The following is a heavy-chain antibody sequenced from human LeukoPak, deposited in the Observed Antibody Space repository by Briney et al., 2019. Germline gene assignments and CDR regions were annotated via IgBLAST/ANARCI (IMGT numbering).Heavy chain of an antibody. Sequence: PGGSLRLSCAASGFTFSSYAMHWVRLAPGKGLEYVSAISGNGGSTYYANSVKGRFTISRDNSKNTLYLQMGSLRAEDMAVYYCARDGGYSYGSPSYYFDYWGQGTLVTVSS. V-gene: IGHV3-64*01. CDR2: ISGNGGST. J-gene: IGHJ4*02. D-gene: IGHD5-18*01. CDR3: ARDGGYSYGSPSYYFDY. CDR1: GFTFSSYA.